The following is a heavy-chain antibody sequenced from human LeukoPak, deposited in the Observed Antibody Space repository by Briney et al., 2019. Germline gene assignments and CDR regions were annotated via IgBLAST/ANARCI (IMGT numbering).Heavy chain of an antibody. Sequence: GGSLRLSCAASGFTFSSYATSWVRQAPGKGLEWVSAISGSGGSTYYADSVKGRFTISRDNSKNTLYLQMNSLRAEDTAVYYCAKGGRQNYYDSSGYYLIDYWGQGTLVTVSS. CDR1: GFTFSSYA. J-gene: IGHJ4*02. CDR3: AKGGRQNYYDSSGYYLIDY. V-gene: IGHV3-23*01. CDR2: ISGSGGST. D-gene: IGHD3-22*01.